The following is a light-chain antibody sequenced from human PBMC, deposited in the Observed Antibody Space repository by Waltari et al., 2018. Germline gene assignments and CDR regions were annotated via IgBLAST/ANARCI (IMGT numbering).Light chain of an antibody. CDR2: SDK. CDR1: NSNIGSSP. V-gene: IGLV1-44*01. CDR3: ASWDYRLNGIL. Sequence: QSVMTQPPSASGTPGQRVTISCSGSNSNIGSSPVNWYQQLPGAAPKVLIYSDKRRPSGVPDRCSGSKSATSASLAITGLQSEDEADYYWASWDYRLNGILFGGGTRLTVL. J-gene: IGLJ2*01.